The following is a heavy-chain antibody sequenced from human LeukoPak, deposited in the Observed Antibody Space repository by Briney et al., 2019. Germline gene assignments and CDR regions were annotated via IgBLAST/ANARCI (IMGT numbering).Heavy chain of an antibody. D-gene: IGHD3-22*01. Sequence: ETLSLTCAVYGGSFSGYYWSWVRQAPGKGLEWVSAISGSGGSTYYADSVKGRFTISRDNSKNTLYLQMNSLRAEDTAVYYCAKHTYYDSSGYYFHYWGQGTLVTVSS. CDR3: AKHTYYDSSGYYFHY. CDR2: ISGSGGST. V-gene: IGHV3-23*01. J-gene: IGHJ4*02. CDR1: GGSFSGYY.